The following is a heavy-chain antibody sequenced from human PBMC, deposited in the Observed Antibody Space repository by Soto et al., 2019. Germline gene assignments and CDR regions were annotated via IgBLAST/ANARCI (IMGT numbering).Heavy chain of an antibody. V-gene: IGHV1-3*01. J-gene: IGHJ6*03. CDR2: INAGNGNT. CDR3: ARASWPDGGVGYRVAWYYYYYYMDV. CDR1: GYTFTSYA. Sequence: ASVKVSCKASGYTFTSYAMHWVRQAPGQRLEWMGWINAGNGNTKYSRKFQGRVTITRDTSASTAYMELSSLRSEDTAVYYCARASWPDGGVGYRVAWYYYYYYMDVWGKGTTVTVSS. D-gene: IGHD3-16*01.